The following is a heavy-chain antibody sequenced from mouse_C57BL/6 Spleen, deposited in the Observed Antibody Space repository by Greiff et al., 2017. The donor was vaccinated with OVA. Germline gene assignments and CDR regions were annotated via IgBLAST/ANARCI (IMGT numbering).Heavy chain of an antibody. Sequence: EVKLVESGGDLVKPGGSLKLSCAASGFTFSSYGMSWVRQTPDKRLEWVATISSGGSYTYYPDSVKGRFTISRDNAKNTLYLQMSSLKSEDTAMYYCARQRGVTTVVATKNYFDYWGQGTTLTVSS. CDR2: ISSGGSYT. J-gene: IGHJ2*01. D-gene: IGHD1-1*01. CDR3: ARQRGVTTVVATKNYFDY. CDR1: GFTFSSYG. V-gene: IGHV5-6*01.